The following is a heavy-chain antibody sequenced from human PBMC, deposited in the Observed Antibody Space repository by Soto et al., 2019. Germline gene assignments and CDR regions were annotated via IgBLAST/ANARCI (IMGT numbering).Heavy chain of an antibody. Sequence: EVQLVESGGGLVQPGGSLRLSCAASGFTISSYWMHWVRQAPGKGLVWVSRINSDGSSTSYADSVKGRFTISRDNAKNTLYLQMNSLRAEDTAVYYCAREDYGDQGAFDIWGQGTMVTVSS. CDR1: GFTISSYW. V-gene: IGHV3-74*01. D-gene: IGHD4-17*01. CDR2: INSDGSST. CDR3: AREDYGDQGAFDI. J-gene: IGHJ3*02.